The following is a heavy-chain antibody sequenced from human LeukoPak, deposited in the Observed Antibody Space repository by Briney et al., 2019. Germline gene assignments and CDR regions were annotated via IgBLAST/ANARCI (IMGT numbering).Heavy chain of an antibody. V-gene: IGHV4-4*07. CDR1: GGSISSYY. Sequence: SETLSLTCTVSGGSISSYYWSWIRQPAGKGLEWIGRIYTSGSTNYNPSLKSRVTMSVDTSKNQFSLKLSPVTAADTAVYYCARGSWWEPTSMFDYWGQGTLVTVSS. D-gene: IGHD1-26*01. J-gene: IGHJ4*02. CDR2: IYTSGST. CDR3: ARGSWWEPTSMFDY.